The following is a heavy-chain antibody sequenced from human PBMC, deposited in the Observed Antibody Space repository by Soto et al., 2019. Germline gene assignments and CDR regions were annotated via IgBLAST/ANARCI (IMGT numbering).Heavy chain of an antibody. CDR2: ISSSSSTI. Sequence: GGSLRLSCAASGFTFSSYSMNWVRQAPGKGLEWVSYISSSSSTIYYADSVKGRFTISRDNAKNSLYLQMNSLRAEDTAVYYCARDGEQWLARQKSIVRTKTTGNFDYWGQGTLVTVSS. J-gene: IGHJ4*02. V-gene: IGHV3-48*01. CDR3: ARDGEQWLARQKSIVRTKTTGNFDY. D-gene: IGHD6-19*01. CDR1: GFTFSSYS.